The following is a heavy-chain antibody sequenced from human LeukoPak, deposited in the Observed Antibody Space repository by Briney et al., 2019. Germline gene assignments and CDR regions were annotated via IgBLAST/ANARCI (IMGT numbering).Heavy chain of an antibody. CDR3: ARGEYYDFWSGYQLNWFDP. Sequence: PSETLSLTCTVSGGSISSYYWSWIRQPPGKGLEWIGYIYYSGSTNYNPSLKSRVTISVDTSKNQLSLKLSSVTAADTAVYYCARGEYYDFWSGYQLNWFDPWGQGTLVTVSS. D-gene: IGHD3-3*01. V-gene: IGHV4-59*01. J-gene: IGHJ5*02. CDR2: IYYSGST. CDR1: GGSISSYY.